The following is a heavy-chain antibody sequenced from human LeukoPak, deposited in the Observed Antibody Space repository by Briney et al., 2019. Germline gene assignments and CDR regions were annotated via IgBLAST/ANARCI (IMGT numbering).Heavy chain of an antibody. J-gene: IGHJ3*02. CDR2: IYYSGST. CDR3: ARDSIHSYAFDI. V-gene: IGHV4-30-4*01. CDR1: GGSISSGDYY. D-gene: IGHD2-15*01. Sequence: SETLSLTCTVSGGSISSGDYYWSWIRQPPGKGLEWIGYIYYSGSTYYNPSLKSRVTISVDTSKNQFSLKLSSVTAADTAVYYCARDSIHSYAFDIWGQGTMVTVSS.